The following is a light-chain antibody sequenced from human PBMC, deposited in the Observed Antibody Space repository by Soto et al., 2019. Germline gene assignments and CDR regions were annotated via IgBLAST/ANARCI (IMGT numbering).Light chain of an antibody. V-gene: IGKV1-12*01. J-gene: IGKJ4*01. CDR2: FAS. Sequence: DIQMTQSPSSASASVGDRVTITCRASQDVGNWLAWYQQKPGIAPKLLIFFASNLQSGVPSRFSGSGSGTDFTLTISSLQPEDFATYYCQLANTFPFVTFGGGTKVEIK. CDR3: QLANTFPFVT. CDR1: QDVGNW.